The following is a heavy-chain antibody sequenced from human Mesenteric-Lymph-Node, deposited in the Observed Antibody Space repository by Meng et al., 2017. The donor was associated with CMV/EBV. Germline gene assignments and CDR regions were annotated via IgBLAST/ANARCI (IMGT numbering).Heavy chain of an antibody. CDR3: ARDQGKAAAGIDY. D-gene: IGHD6-13*01. V-gene: IGHV3-33*01. J-gene: IGHJ4*02. Sequence: CEESGFTFSSYGMHWVRQAPGKGLEWVAVIWYDGSNKYYADSVKGRFTISRDNSKNTLYLQMNSLRAEDTAVYYCARDQGKAAAGIDYWGQGTLVTVSS. CDR2: IWYDGSNK. CDR1: GFTFSSYG.